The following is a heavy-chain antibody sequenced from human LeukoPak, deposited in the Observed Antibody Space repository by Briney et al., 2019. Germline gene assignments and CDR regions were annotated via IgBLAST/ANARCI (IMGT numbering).Heavy chain of an antibody. CDR3: AKAYYGSGSYLRY. V-gene: IGHV3-43*01. CDR2: ISWDGGST. J-gene: IGHJ4*02. D-gene: IGHD3-10*01. CDR1: GFTFDDYT. Sequence: GGSLRLSCAASGFTFDDYTMHWVRQAPGKGLEWVSLISWDGGSTYYADPVKGRFTISRDNSKNSLYLQMNSLRTEDTALYYCAKAYYGSGSYLRYWGQGTLVTVSS.